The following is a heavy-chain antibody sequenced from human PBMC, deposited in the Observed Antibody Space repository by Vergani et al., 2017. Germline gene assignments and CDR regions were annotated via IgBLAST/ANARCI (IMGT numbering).Heavy chain of an antibody. V-gene: IGHV4-4*02. J-gene: IGHJ4*02. CDR2: IYYSGST. Sequence: QVQLQESGPGLVKPSGTLSLTCAVSGGSISSSNWWSWVRQPPGKGLEWIGYIYYSGSTYYNPSLKSRVTISVDTSKNQFSLKLSSVTAADTAVYYCARTNTVVTPYFDYWGQGTLVTVSS. CDR1: GGSISSSNW. D-gene: IGHD4-23*01. CDR3: ARTNTVVTPYFDY.